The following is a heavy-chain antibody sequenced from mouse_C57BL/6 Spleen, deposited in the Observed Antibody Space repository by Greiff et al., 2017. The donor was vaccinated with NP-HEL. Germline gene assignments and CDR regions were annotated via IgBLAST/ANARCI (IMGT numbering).Heavy chain of an antibody. CDR2: INPNNGGT. D-gene: IGHD1-1*01. CDR3: ERRYGSLHWYFDV. Sequence: EVQLQQSGPELVKPGASVKISCKASGYTFTDYYMNWVKQSHGKSLEWIGDINPNNGGTSSNQKFKGKATLTVDKSSSTANMELRSLTSEDSAVYSGERRYGSLHWYFDVWGTGTTVTVSS. J-gene: IGHJ1*03. V-gene: IGHV1-26*01. CDR1: GYTFTDYY.